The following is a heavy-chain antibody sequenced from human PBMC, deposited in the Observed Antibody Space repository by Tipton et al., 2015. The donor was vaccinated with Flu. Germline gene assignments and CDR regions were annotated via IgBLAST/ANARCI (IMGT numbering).Heavy chain of an antibody. Sequence: GSLRLSCAASGFTFSSYEMNWVRQAPGKGLEWVSYISSSGSTIYYADSVKDRFTISRDNAKNSLYLQMNSLRAEDTAVYYCARARIAAAGTPLDYWGQGTLVTVSS. V-gene: IGHV3-48*03. CDR3: ARARIAAAGTPLDY. J-gene: IGHJ4*02. CDR1: GFTFSSYE. D-gene: IGHD6-13*01. CDR2: ISSSGSTI.